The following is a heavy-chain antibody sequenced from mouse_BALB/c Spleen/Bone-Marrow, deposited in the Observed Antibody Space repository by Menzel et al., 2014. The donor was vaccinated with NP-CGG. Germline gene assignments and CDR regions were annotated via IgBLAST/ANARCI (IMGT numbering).Heavy chain of an antibody. D-gene: IGHD2-1*01. V-gene: IGHV2-6-7*01. J-gene: IGHJ2*01. CDR3: ARVGYGNYSYYFDY. CDR1: GFSLTGFG. CDR2: IRGDGNT. Sequence: VKLQESGPGLVAPSQSLSITCTVSGFSLTGFGVNWVRQPPGKGLEWLGIIRGDGNTDYNSALKSRLTISKDSSKSQVFLKMTSLQTDDTARYYCARVGYGNYSYYFDYWGQGTTLTVSS.